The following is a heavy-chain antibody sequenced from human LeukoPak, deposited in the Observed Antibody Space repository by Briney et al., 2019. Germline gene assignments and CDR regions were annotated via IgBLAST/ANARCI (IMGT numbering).Heavy chain of an antibody. CDR2: ISAYNGNT. Sequence: ASVKVSCKASGYTFTSYGISWVRQAPGQGLEWMGRISAYNGNTNYAQKLQGRVTMTTDTSTSTAYMELRSLRSDDTAVYYCARDEVYDSRVGAFDIWGQGTMVTVSS. J-gene: IGHJ3*02. D-gene: IGHD3-22*01. CDR1: GYTFTSYG. CDR3: ARDEVYDSRVGAFDI. V-gene: IGHV1-18*01.